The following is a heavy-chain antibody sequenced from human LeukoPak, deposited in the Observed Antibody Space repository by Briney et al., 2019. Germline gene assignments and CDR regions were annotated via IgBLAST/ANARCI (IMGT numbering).Heavy chain of an antibody. CDR1: GGSISSSSYY. CDR3: ARRFVRWYFDY. CDR2: IYYSGST. J-gene: IGHJ4*02. Sequence: SETPSLTCTVSGGSISSSSYYWGWIRQPPGKGLEWIGSIYYSGSTYYNPSLKSRVTISVDTSKNQFSLKLNSATAADTAVYYCARRFVRWYFDYWGQGTLVTVSS. V-gene: IGHV4-39*01. D-gene: IGHD2-15*01.